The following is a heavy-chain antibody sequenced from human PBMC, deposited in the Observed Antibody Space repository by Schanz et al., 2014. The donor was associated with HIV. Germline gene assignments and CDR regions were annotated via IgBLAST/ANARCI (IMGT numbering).Heavy chain of an antibody. Sequence: QVQVVESGGGLAKPGGSLRLSCAASGFTFSDHYMSWVRQAPGKGREWVSSITSSSSYIYYADSVKGRFSVSRDNAKNSLYLQMNSLRAEDTAVYYCARGEAITYYYHYYGMDVWGQGTTVTVSS. V-gene: IGHV3-11*06. CDR2: ITSSSSYI. J-gene: IGHJ6*02. D-gene: IGHD1-20*01. CDR3: ARGEAITYYYHYYGMDV. CDR1: GFTFSDHY.